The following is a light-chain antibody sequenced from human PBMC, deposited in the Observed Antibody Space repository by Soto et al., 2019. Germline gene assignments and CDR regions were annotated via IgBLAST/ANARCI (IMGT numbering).Light chain of an antibody. CDR3: QQYSGSPMYT. CDR2: GAS. CDR1: HSISSTY. Sequence: EIVLTQSPGTLSLSPGERATLSCRASHSISSTYLAWYQQKPGQAPRLLIYGASSRATGIPDRVSGSGSGTDFTLTSSRLEPEDSAVYFCQQYSGSPMYTFGQGTKVDIK. V-gene: IGKV3-20*01. J-gene: IGKJ2*01.